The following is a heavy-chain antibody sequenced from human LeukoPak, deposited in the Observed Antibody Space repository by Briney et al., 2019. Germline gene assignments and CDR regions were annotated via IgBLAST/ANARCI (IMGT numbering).Heavy chain of an antibody. CDR1: GGSISGYF. D-gene: IGHD3-22*01. Sequence: SETLSLTCTVSGGSISGYFWSWIRQPAGKGLEWIGRIYTSGSTNYNPSLKSRVTMSVDTSKNQFSLKLSSVTAADTAVYYCARTPDHYYDSSGYYSTPFDYWGQGTLVTVSS. J-gene: IGHJ4*02. CDR3: ARTPDHYYDSSGYYSTPFDY. V-gene: IGHV4-4*07. CDR2: IYTSGST.